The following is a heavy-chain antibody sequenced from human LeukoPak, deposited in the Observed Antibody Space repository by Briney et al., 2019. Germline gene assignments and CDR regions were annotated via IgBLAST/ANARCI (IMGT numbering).Heavy chain of an antibody. CDR1: GFTFTSSA. J-gene: IGHJ5*02. CDR2: IVVGSGNT. D-gene: IGHD5-18*01. V-gene: IGHV1-58*01. CDR3: AAPPIQAVDTAMS. Sequence: SVKVSCKASGFTFTSSAVQWVRQARGQRLEWIGWIVVGSGNTNYAQKFQERVTITRDMSTSTAYMELSSLRSEDTAVYYRAAPPIQAVDTAMSWGQGTLVTVSS.